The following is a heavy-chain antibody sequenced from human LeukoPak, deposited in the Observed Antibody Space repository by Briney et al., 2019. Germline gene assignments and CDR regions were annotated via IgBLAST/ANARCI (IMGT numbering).Heavy chain of an antibody. J-gene: IGHJ6*03. CDR1: GFTFNSYG. V-gene: IGHV3-30*02. CDR2: IRYDGSYE. CDR3: AKDGGLHLYYYYNYMDI. Sequence: GGSLRLSCAASGFTFNSYGMHWVRQAPGKGQEWVAFIRYDGSYEYYADSVKGRFTISRDNSKTTLYLQMNSLRSEDTAVYYCAKDGGLHLYYYYNYMDIWGKGTTVTVSS. D-gene: IGHD5-24*01.